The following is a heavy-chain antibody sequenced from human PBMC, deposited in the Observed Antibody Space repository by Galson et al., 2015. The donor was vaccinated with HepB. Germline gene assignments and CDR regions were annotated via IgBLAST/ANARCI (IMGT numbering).Heavy chain of an antibody. V-gene: IGHV3-7*01. J-gene: IGHJ6*02. CDR1: EFTFSDYW. D-gene: IGHD2-8*02. CDR2: VKYDGSAK. Sequence: SLRLSCAASEFTFSDYWMSWVRQAPGKGLEWVAQVKYDGSAKYYVDSAKGRFTISRDNAKNSLYLQMNSLRAEDTAVYYCARDVVPRGIRYVGMDVWGQGTTVTVS. CDR3: ARDVVPRGIRYVGMDV.